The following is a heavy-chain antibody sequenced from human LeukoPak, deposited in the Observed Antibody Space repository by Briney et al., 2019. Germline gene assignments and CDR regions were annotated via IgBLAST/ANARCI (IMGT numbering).Heavy chain of an antibody. CDR2: INHSGST. J-gene: IGHJ4*02. Sequence: SETQSLTCAVYSGSFSGYYWGWIRQAPGKGLEWIGEINHSGSTNYNPSLKSRVTISIDTSKNQFSLKLRSVTAADTAVYFCARRAFPTSYSLWGQGTLVTVSS. CDR3: ARRAFPTSYSL. D-gene: IGHD2-15*01. V-gene: IGHV4-34*01. CDR1: SGSFSGYY.